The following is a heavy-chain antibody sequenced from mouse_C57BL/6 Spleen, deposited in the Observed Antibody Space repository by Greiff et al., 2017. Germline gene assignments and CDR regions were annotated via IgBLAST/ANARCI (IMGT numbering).Heavy chain of an antibody. CDR1: GYAFTNYL. CDR2: INPGSGGT. D-gene: IGHD2-4*01. Sequence: VQLQQSGAELVRPGTSVKVSCKASGYAFTNYLIEWVKQRPGQGLEWIGVINPGSGGTNYNEKFKGKATLTADKSSSTAYMQLSSLTSEDSAVYFCARGVYDYPGYWGQGTLVTVSA. V-gene: IGHV1-54*01. CDR3: ARGVYDYPGY. J-gene: IGHJ3*02.